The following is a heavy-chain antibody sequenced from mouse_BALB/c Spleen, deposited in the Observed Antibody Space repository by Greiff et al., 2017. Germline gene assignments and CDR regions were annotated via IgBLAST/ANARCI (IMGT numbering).Heavy chain of an antibody. J-gene: IGHJ4*01. CDR3: ARGEEPSMDY. CDR1: GFTFSSYA. V-gene: IGHV5-9-3*01. CDR2: ISSGGSYT. Sequence: EVQRVESGGGLVKPGGSLKLSCAASGFTFSSYAMSWVRQTPEKRLEWVATISSGGSYTYYPDSVKGRFTISRDNAKNTLYLQMSSLRSEDTAMYCCARGEEPSMDYWGQGTSVTVSS.